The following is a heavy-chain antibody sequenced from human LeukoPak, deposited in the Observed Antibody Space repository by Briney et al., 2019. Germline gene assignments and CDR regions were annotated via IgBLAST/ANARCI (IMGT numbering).Heavy chain of an antibody. Sequence: GGSLRLSCAASGFTFSSYAMSWVRQAPGKGLEWVSAISGSGDSTYYADSVKGRFTISRDNSKDTLYLQMSSVRVDDTAVYYCARDRGRYYDSRGFYWGYYFDSWGQGILVTVST. J-gene: IGHJ4*02. V-gene: IGHV3-23*01. CDR1: GFTFSSYA. D-gene: IGHD3-22*01. CDR2: ISGSGDST. CDR3: ARDRGRYYDSRGFYWGYYFDS.